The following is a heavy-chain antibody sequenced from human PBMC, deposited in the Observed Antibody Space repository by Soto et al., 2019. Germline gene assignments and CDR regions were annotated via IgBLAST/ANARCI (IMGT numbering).Heavy chain of an antibody. CDR3: ARDQFGIAAAGDYYYGMDV. D-gene: IGHD6-13*01. CDR2: IYYSGST. Sequence: QVQLQESGPGLVKPSETLSLTRTVSGGSISSYYWSWIRQPPGKGLEWIGYIYYSGSTNYNPSLTSRVTISVDTSKNQFSLKLSSVTAADTAVYYCARDQFGIAAAGDYYYGMDVWGQGTTVTVSS. CDR1: GGSISSYY. J-gene: IGHJ6*02. V-gene: IGHV4-59*01.